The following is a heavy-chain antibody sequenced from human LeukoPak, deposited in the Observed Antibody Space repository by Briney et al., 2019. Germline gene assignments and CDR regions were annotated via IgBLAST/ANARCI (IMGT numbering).Heavy chain of an antibody. D-gene: IGHD4-11*01. Sequence: GQSLKISCKVSGYSFTSYWIGWVSQMPGKGLEWMGIIYPVDSDTKYSPAFQGQVTMSADKSITTAYLQWGSLKASDGAVYFCARGSTDYHFDYWGQGTLVTVSS. V-gene: IGHV5-51*01. CDR3: ARGSTDYHFDY. CDR2: IYPVDSDT. CDR1: GYSFTSYW. J-gene: IGHJ4*02.